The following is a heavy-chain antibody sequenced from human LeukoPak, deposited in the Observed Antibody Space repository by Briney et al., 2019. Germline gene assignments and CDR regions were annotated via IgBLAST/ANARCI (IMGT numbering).Heavy chain of an antibody. D-gene: IGHD5-24*01. CDR1: GFTVSSNY. Sequence: QPGGSLRLSCAASGFTVSSNYMSWVRQAPGKGLEWASLLYSSGSTYYTDSVKGRFTISRDSSKNTLYLQMNSLRAEDTAVYYCAGRDKGYYYGMDVWGQGTTVTVSS. J-gene: IGHJ6*02. V-gene: IGHV3-66*01. CDR2: LYSSGST. CDR3: AGRDKGYYYGMDV.